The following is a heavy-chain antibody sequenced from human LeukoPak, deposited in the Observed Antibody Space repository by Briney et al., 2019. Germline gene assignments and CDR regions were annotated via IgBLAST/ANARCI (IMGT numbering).Heavy chain of an antibody. V-gene: IGHV4-34*01. Sequence: PSETLSLTCAVYGGSFSGYYWSWIRQPPGKGLEWIGEINHSGSTNYNPSLKSRVAISVVTSKNQFSLKLSSVTAADTAVYYCARGSGDNYWGQGTLVTVSS. CDR2: INHSGST. CDR1: GGSFSGYY. J-gene: IGHJ4*02. CDR3: ARGSGDNY. D-gene: IGHD4-17*01.